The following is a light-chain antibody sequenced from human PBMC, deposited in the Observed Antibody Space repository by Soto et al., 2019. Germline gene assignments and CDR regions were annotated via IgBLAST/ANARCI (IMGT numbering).Light chain of an antibody. CDR1: QSISSW. CDR2: KAS. J-gene: IGKJ2*01. V-gene: IGKV1-5*03. CDR3: QQYNSYSYT. Sequence: DIQMTQSPSTLSASVGDRVTITCRASQSISSWLAWYQQKPGKAPKLLIYKASSLESGVPSRFSGSGSGTEFTLPISSLQPDDFATYYYQQYNSYSYTFGQGTKLEIK.